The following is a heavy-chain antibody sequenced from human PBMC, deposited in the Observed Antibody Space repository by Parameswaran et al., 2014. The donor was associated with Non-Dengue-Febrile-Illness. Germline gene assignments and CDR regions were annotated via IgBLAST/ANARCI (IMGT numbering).Heavy chain of an antibody. Sequence: SETLSLTCTVSGGSISSSSYYWGWIRQPPGKGLEWIGSIYYSGSTYYNPSLKSRVTISVDTSKNQFSLKLSSVTAADTAVYYCARYYYDSSGYLDWGQGTLVTVSS. CDR3: ARYYYDSSGYLD. J-gene: IGHJ4*02. CDR2: IYYSGST. D-gene: IGHD3-22*01. V-gene: IGHV4-39*07. CDR1: GGSISSSSYY.